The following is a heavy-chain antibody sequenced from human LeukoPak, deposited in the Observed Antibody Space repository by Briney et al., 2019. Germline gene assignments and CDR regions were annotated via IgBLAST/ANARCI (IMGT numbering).Heavy chain of an antibody. CDR1: GFIFSNNA. CDR3: AKGLAVTMVGGYYFDY. D-gene: IGHD3-10*01. J-gene: IGHJ4*02. Sequence: GESLKISCVASGFIFSNNAMNWVRQAPGKGLEWLAAVYGGGDTTYYADSVKGRFTISRDNSKNTLYLQMNSLKAEDTAVYYCAKGLAVTMVGGYYFDYWGQGTLVTVSS. CDR2: VYGGGDTT. V-gene: IGHV3-23*01.